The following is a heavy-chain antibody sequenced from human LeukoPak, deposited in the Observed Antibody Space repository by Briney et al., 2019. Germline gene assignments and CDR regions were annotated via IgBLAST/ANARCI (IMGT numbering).Heavy chain of an antibody. CDR2: TRNKANSYTT. J-gene: IGHJ6*02. CDR3: ARGTYSSGWYHYYYYGMDV. V-gene: IGHV3-72*01. CDR1: GFTFSDHY. Sequence: PGGSLRLSCAASGFTFSDHYMDWVRQAPGKGREWVSRTRNKANSYTTEYAASVKGRFTISRDDSKNSLYLQMNSLKTEDTAVYYCARGTYSSGWYHYYYYGMDVWGQGTTVTVSS. D-gene: IGHD6-19*01.